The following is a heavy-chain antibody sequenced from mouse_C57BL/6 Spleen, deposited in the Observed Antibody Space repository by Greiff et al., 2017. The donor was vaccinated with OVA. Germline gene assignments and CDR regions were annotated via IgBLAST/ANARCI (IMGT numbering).Heavy chain of an antibody. CDR3: ERDGGLGGCAY. CDR2: INAAGSYT. V-gene: IGHV5-4*01. CDR1: GFTFTSYA. Sequence: EVNVVESGGGLVKPGGSLKLSCAASGFTFTSYAMSWVRQTPEKGLEWVATINAAGSYTYYPDNVKGRFTISIDNAKNNLYLQMSHLQSEDTAMNYCERDGGLGGCAYWGQGTLVTVSA. J-gene: IGHJ3*01.